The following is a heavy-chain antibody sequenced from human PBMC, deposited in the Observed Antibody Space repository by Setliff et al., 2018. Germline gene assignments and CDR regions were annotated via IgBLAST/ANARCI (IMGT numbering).Heavy chain of an antibody. CDR1: GGSISSYY. Sequence: PSETLSLTCTVSGGSISSYYWSWIRRPPGKGLEWIGSIYFSGSTYYNPSLKSRASMSVDSSKNQFSLNLNSVTAADTGVYYCARHVGPADRADYFQHWGQGTLVTVSS. CDR2: IYFSGST. V-gene: IGHV4-39*01. CDR3: ARHVGPADRADYFQH. J-gene: IGHJ1*01.